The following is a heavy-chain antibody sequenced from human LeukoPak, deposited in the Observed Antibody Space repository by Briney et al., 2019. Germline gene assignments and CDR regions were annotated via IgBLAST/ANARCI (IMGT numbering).Heavy chain of an antibody. J-gene: IGHJ3*02. CDR2: IIPIFGTA. Sequence: GASVKVSCKASGGTFSSYAISWVRQAPGQGLEWMGGIIPIFGTANYAQKFQGRVTITADESTSTAYMELSSLRSEDTAVYYCAAQYCSSTSCYPHDAFDIRGQGTMVTVSS. D-gene: IGHD2-2*01. CDR1: GGTFSSYA. CDR3: AAQYCSSTSCYPHDAFDI. V-gene: IGHV1-69*13.